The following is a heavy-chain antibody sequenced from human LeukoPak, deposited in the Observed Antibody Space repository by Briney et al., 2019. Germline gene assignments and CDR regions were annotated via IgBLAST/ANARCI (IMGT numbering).Heavy chain of an antibody. CDR1: GDSFSSKSAA. Sequence: PSQTLSLTCAISGDSFSSKSAAWNWIRQSPSRGLEWLGRTYYRSKWSSGYAESVKSRLTVSPDTSKNQFSLQLRSVTPEDTAVYYCVRDSDDYYWALDFWGQGTPVTVSS. CDR2: TYYRSKWSS. CDR3: VRDSDDYYWALDF. V-gene: IGHV6-1*01. D-gene: IGHD3-10*01. J-gene: IGHJ4*02.